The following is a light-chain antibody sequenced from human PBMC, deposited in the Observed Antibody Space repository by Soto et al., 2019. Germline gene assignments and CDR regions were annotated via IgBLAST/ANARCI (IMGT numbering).Light chain of an antibody. Sequence: QSALTQPASVSGSPGQSITISCTGTSSDVGGYNYVSWYQQHPGKAPKLMIYDVSNRPSGVSNRFSGSKSGNTASLTISGLQDEDEADYYCSSYTSSSTWRVFGGGTKLTVL. J-gene: IGLJ2*01. CDR3: SSYTSSSTWRV. CDR1: SSDVGGYNY. V-gene: IGLV2-14*01. CDR2: DVS.